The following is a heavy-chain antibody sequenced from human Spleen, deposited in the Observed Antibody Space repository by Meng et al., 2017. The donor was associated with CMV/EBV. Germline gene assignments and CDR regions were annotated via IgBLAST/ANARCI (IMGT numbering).Heavy chain of an antibody. Sequence: ASVKVSCKASGYTFTGYYMHWVRQAPGQGLEWMGWINPNSGGTNYAQKFQGRVTMTRDTSISTAYMELSRLRSDDTAVYYCARDGRLAAAGVYYYYGMDVWGQGTTVTVSS. V-gene: IGHV1-2*02. J-gene: IGHJ6*02. CDR3: ARDGRLAAAGVYYYYGMDV. CDR2: INPNSGGT. CDR1: GYTFTGYY. D-gene: IGHD6-13*01.